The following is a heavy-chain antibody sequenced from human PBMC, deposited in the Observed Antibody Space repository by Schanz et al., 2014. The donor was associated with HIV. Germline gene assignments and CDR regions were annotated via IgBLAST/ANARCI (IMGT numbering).Heavy chain of an antibody. Sequence: EVQLVESGGGLVKPGGSLRLSCAASGFTFSSYSMNWVRQAPGKGLEWVSSISSSSSYIYYTDSVEGRFTVSRDNAKNSLFLQMNSLRVEDTAVYYCARDQGYCAGSTCYSWYYFDSWGQGTPVTVSS. J-gene: IGHJ4*02. CDR3: ARDQGYCAGSTCYSWYYFDS. CDR1: GFTFSSYS. D-gene: IGHD2-21*02. V-gene: IGHV3-21*04. CDR2: ISSSSSYI.